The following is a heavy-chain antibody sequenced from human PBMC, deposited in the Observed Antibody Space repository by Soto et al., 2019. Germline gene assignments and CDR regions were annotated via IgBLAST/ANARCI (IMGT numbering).Heavy chain of an antibody. Sequence: SGPTLVNPTQTLTLTCTFSGFSVSTSGVGAGWIRQPPGKTLEWLALIYWSDDKLYSPSLKSRLTITKDTSKDLVVLTLTNMDPVDTATYYCAHRRGFDKNSSRGFDYWGQGIPVTVSS. CDR3: AHRRGFDKNSSRGFDY. J-gene: IGHJ4*02. D-gene: IGHD6-13*01. CDR1: GFSVSTSGVG. V-gene: IGHV2-5*01. CDR2: IYWSDDK.